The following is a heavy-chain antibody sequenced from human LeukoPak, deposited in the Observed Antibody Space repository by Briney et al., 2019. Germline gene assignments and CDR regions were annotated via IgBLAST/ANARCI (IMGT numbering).Heavy chain of an antibody. J-gene: IGHJ4*02. Sequence: GGSLRLSCAASGFTFSSYAMSWVRKAPGKGLEWVSGISGSGDNTYYADSVKGRFTISRDNSKNTLYVQVNSLGTEDTAAYYCAKGSYYDSSGSFYFDYWGQGTLVTVSS. V-gene: IGHV3-23*01. D-gene: IGHD3-22*01. CDR1: GFTFSSYA. CDR2: ISGSGDNT. CDR3: AKGSYYDSSGSFYFDY.